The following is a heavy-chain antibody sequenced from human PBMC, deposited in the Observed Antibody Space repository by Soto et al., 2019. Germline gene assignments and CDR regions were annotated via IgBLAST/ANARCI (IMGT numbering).Heavy chain of an antibody. CDR3: ARDGGFGELSPRTNYYYGMDV. CDR2: ISRDGGSE. J-gene: IGHJ6*02. V-gene: IGHV3-30*04. D-gene: IGHD3-10*01. CDR1: GFTLSPYS. Sequence: QVQLVESGRGVVQPGKSLRLSCVYSGFTLSPYSLHWVRQPPGKGLEWVAVISRDGGSEYYADSVRGRFTISRDHSKSTLYLEMNSLRTEDTAVYFCARDGGFGELSPRTNYYYGMDVWGRGTTVTVSS.